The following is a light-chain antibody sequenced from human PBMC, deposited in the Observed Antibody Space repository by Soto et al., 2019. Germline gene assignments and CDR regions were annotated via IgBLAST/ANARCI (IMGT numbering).Light chain of an antibody. CDR2: AAS. V-gene: IGKV1-6*01. Sequence: AIQMTQSPSSLSASVGDRVTITCRASQAIGNDLGWYQQIPGKAPKLLIYAASRLHSGVPSKFSGSGSGSDFTLTISSLQTEDFATYYCLQNYRSPWTFGQGTKVELK. CDR1: QAIGND. CDR3: LQNYRSPWT. J-gene: IGKJ1*01.